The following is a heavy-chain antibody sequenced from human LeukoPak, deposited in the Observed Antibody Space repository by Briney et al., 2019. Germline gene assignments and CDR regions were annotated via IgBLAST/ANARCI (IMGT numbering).Heavy chain of an antibody. J-gene: IGHJ3*02. Sequence: GGSLRLSCAASGFTVSSNYMSWVRQAPGKGLEWVSVIYSGGSTYYADSVKGRFTISRDNSKNTLYLQMNSLRAEDPAVYYCARGSFGGGDAFDIWGQGTMVTVSS. V-gene: IGHV3-53*01. D-gene: IGHD3-10*01. CDR2: IYSGGST. CDR3: ARGSFGGGDAFDI. CDR1: GFTVSSNY.